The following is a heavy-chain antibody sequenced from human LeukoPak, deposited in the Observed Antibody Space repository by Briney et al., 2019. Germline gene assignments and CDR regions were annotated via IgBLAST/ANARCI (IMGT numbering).Heavy chain of an antibody. CDR1: GFTFSSYA. V-gene: IGHV3-23*01. J-gene: IGHJ4*02. CDR2: ISGSGGST. Sequence: PGGSLRLSCAASGFTFSSYAMSWVRQAPGKGLEWVSAISGSGGSTYYADSVKGRFTISRDNAKNSLYLQMNSLRAEDTAVYYCASCVVAKGYFDYWGQGTLVTVSS. CDR3: ASCVVAKGYFDY. D-gene: IGHD3-22*01.